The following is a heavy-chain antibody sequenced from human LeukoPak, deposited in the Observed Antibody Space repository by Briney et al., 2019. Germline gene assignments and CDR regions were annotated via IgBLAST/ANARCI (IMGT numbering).Heavy chain of an antibody. V-gene: IGHV1-2*02. J-gene: IGHJ6*03. D-gene: IGHD3-9*01. CDR3: ARGGVDFDWLNYYYMDV. CDR1: GYTFTGYY. Sequence: ASVKVSCKASGYTFTGYYMHWVRQAPGQGLEWMGWINPNSGGTNYAQKFQGRVTMTRDTSISTAYMELSRLRSDDTAVYYCARGGVDFDWLNYYYMDVWGKGTTVTISS. CDR2: INPNSGGT.